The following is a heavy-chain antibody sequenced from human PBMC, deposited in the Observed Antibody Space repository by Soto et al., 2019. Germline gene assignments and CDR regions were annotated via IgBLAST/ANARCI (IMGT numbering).Heavy chain of an antibody. Sequence: PGRSLRLSCAASGFTFTSHSINWVSQAPGKGLEWVSSISSRSSYIYYADSVKGRLTISRGNAKNSLYLQMNSLRAEDTAVYYCARVRSEARRSFDYWGQGTLVTVSS. CDR3: ARVRSEARRSFDY. V-gene: IGHV3-21*01. CDR2: ISSRSSYI. CDR1: GFTFTSHS. J-gene: IGHJ4*02.